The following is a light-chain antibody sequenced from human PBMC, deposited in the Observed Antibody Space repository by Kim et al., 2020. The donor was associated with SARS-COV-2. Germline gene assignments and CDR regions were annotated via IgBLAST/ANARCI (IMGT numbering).Light chain of an antibody. CDR1: QDIKNY. CDR3: QQYDNLPYT. CDR2: DAF. J-gene: IGKJ2*01. V-gene: IGKV1-33*01. Sequence: SASLGDRVTITCQASQDIKNYLNWYQQKPGKAPKLLIWDAFHLETGVPSRFSGSGYGTDFTLTISSLQPEDIVTYYCQQYDNLPYTFGQGPSWRS.